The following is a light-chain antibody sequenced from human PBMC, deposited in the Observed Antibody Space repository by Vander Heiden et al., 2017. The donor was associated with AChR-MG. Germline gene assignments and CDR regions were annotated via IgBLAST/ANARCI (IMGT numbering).Light chain of an antibody. J-gene: IGLJ3*02. CDR3: ASWDDSLNGPV. Sequence: QSGLTQPPSASGAPGQRVTIAWSGSRSNLGRNTVNWYQQLPGTAPKLLMFSSNQRPSGVPDRFSGSKSGTSASLAISGLQSEDDADYYCASWDDSLNGPVFGGGTKLTVL. CDR1: RSNLGRNT. V-gene: IGLV1-44*01. CDR2: SSN.